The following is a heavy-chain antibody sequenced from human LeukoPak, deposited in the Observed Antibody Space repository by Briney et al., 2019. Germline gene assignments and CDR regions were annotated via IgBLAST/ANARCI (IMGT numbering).Heavy chain of an antibody. J-gene: IGHJ4*02. CDR2: IYTSGST. D-gene: IGHD3-22*01. CDR3: ARGYYYDSSGYYSEFDY. Sequence: PSETLSLTCTVSGGSISSGSYYWSWIRQPAGKGLEWIGRIYTSGSTNYNPSLKSRVTVSVDTSKNQFTPERSAVTAADTAVYYCARGYYYDSSGYYSEFDYWGQGTLVTVSS. CDR1: GGSISSGSYY. V-gene: IGHV4-61*02.